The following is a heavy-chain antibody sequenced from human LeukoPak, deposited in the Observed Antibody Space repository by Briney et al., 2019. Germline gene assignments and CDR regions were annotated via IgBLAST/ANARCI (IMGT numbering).Heavy chain of an antibody. J-gene: IGHJ6*02. CDR3: ARDRIAAAGIEPSDYYYYGMDV. CDR2: IYSGGST. CDR1: GFTVSSNY. V-gene: IGHV3-53*01. Sequence: GGSLRLSCAASGFTVSSNYMSWFRQAPGKGLEWVSVIYSGGSTYYADSVKGRFTISRDNSKNTLYLQMNSLRAEDTAVYYCARDRIAAAGIEPSDYYYYGMDVWGQGTTVTVSS. D-gene: IGHD6-13*01.